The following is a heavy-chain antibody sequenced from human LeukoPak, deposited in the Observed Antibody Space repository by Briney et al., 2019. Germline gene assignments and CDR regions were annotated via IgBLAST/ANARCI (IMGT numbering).Heavy chain of an antibody. V-gene: IGHV3-48*03. CDR1: GFTFSSYE. CDR2: IASGGGANR. Sequence: GGSLRLSCAASGFTFSSYEMNWVRQAPGKGLEWVSYIASGGGANRFYSESVKGRYTISRDNAKNSLYLHMNSLRAEDTGVYYCARIGTTTRGPAGLDVWGQGTTVTVSS. D-gene: IGHD2/OR15-2a*01. CDR3: ARIGTTTRGPAGLDV. J-gene: IGHJ6*02.